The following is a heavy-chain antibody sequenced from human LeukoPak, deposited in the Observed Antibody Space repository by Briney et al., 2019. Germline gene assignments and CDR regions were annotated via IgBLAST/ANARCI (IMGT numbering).Heavy chain of an antibody. Sequence: GGSLRLSCAASGFTFRSYAMHWVRQAPGKGLEWVAVVSYDGSNKYYTDSVKGRFTISRDNSENTLYLQMNSLRTEDTAVYYCARVGYRSTWYNYQFDFWGQGTLVTVSS. J-gene: IGHJ4*02. CDR2: VSYDGSNK. V-gene: IGHV3-30-3*01. CDR3: ARVGYRSTWYNYQFDF. CDR1: GFTFRSYA. D-gene: IGHD6-13*01.